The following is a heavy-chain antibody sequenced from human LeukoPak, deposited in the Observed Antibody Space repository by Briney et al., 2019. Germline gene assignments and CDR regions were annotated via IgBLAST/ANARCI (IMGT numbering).Heavy chain of an antibody. CDR3: AKDVWWSVS. CDR1: GFTFSNHA. J-gene: IGHJ5*02. V-gene: IGHV3-23*01. Sequence: GGSLRLSCVASGFTFSNHAMTWVRQAPGKGLEWVSAISADAVDTFYAPSVKGRFTISRDNSKNTMYLQINSLRAEDTAIYYCAKDVWWSVSWGQGTLVSVSS. CDR2: ISADAVDT. D-gene: IGHD2-8*02.